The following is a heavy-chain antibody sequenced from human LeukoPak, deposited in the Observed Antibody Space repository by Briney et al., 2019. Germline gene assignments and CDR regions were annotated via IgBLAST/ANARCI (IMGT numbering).Heavy chain of an antibody. J-gene: IGHJ4*02. Sequence: PGGSLRLSCAASGFTFSGSAMHWVRQASGKGLEWVGRIRSKASSYATAYAASVKGRFTISRDDSKNTAYLQMNSLKTEDTAVYYCTRRGYSGSYWGQGTLVTVSS. CDR3: TRRGYSGSY. V-gene: IGHV3-73*01. CDR1: GFTFSGSA. CDR2: IRSKASSYAT. D-gene: IGHD1-26*01.